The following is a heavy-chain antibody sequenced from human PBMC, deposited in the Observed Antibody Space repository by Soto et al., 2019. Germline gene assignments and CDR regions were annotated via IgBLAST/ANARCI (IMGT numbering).Heavy chain of an antibody. J-gene: IGHJ4*02. Sequence: QVQLVQSGTEVKKPGASVKISCKTSGYPFSNYGISWVRQAPGEGLEWMGWISAPTGNSNYAQEFQGRLTLTADTLTSTAYMDLSSLRSDDTAVYYCARADFINGGLIEKGDYWGQGTLVTVSS. CDR2: ISAPTGNS. CDR1: GYPFSNYG. D-gene: IGHD3-16*02. CDR3: ARADFINGGLIEKGDY. V-gene: IGHV1-18*01.